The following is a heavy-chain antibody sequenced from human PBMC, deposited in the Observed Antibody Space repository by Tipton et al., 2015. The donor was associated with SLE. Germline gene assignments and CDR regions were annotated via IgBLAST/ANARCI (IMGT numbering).Heavy chain of an antibody. V-gene: IGHV4-34*01. D-gene: IGHD3-10*01. CDR1: GGSFSGYY. Sequence: TLSLTCAVYGGSFSGYYWSWIRQPPGKGLEWIGEINHSGSTNYNPSRKSRVTISVDTSKNQFSLKLSSVTAADTAVYYCARGGGSGTNGGAFDIWGQGTMVTVSS. CDR2: INHSGST. CDR3: ARGGGSGTNGGAFDI. J-gene: IGHJ3*02.